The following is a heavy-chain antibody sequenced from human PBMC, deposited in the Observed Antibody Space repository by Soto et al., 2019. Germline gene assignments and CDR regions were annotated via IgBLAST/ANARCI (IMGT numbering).Heavy chain of an antibody. Sequence: TMSLTCTVSGGPSGSISDYRGMIRQHPGKGLEWIGNIYGSGSTYYNPSLKSRLTMSLDTSKNQLSLKLTSVTAADTAVYYCARVNLDSVTGMDVWGQGTTVTVSS. D-gene: IGHD2-15*01. CDR1: GGPSGSISDY. J-gene: IGHJ6*02. V-gene: IGHV4-31*03. CDR2: IYGSGST. CDR3: ARVNLDSVTGMDV.